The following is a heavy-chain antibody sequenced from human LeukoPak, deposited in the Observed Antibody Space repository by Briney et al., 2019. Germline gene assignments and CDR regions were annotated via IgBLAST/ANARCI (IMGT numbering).Heavy chain of an antibody. V-gene: IGHV4-31*03. CDR1: GGSISSGGYY. D-gene: IGHD3-10*01. J-gene: IGHJ4*02. CDR3: ARVALYYYGSGSYYNPRPHYFDY. Sequence: PSETLSLTCTVSGGSISSGGYYWSWIRQHPGKGLEWIGYIYYSGSTYYNPSLKSRVTISVDTSKNQFSLKLSSVTAADTAVYYCARVALYYYGSGSYYNPRPHYFDYWGQGTLVTVSS. CDR2: IYYSGST.